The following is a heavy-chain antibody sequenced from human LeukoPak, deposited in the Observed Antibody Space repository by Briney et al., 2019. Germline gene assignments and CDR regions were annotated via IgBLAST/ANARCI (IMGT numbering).Heavy chain of an antibody. CDR3: AREEGLAMVRGVITGGWFDP. J-gene: IGHJ5*02. D-gene: IGHD3-10*01. CDR1: GGSISSGGYY. V-gene: IGHV4-30-2*01. CDR2: IYHSGST. Sequence: ASQTLPLTCTVSGGSISSGGYYWSWIRQPPGKGLEWIGYIYHSGSTYYNPSLKSRVTISVDRSKNQFSLKLSSVTAADTAVYYCAREEGLAMVRGVITGGWFDPWGQGTLVTVSS.